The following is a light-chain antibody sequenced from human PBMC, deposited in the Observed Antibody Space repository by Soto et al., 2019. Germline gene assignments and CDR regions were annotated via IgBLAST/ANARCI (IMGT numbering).Light chain of an antibody. Sequence: QSALTQPASVSGSPGQSITISCTGTSSGVGGYNYVSWYQQHPGKAPKLMIYEVSNRPSGVSNRFSGSKSGNTASLTISGLQGEDEADYYCSSYTSSSTLVFGTGTKVTVL. CDR2: EVS. CDR3: SSYTSSSTLV. CDR1: SSGVGGYNY. J-gene: IGLJ1*01. V-gene: IGLV2-14*01.